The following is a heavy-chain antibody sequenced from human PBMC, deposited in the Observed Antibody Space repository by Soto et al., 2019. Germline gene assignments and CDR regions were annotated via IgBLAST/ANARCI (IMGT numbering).Heavy chain of an antibody. D-gene: IGHD5-12*01. J-gene: IGHJ5*02. CDR1: GDSISSYY. CDR2: IYYSGST. CDR3: ARGVATIGP. Sequence: QVQLQESGPRLVKPSETLSPTCSVSGDSISSYYWSWIRQPPGKGLEWIGYIYYSGSTNYNPSFKSRVTISVDTPKNQFSLKLTSVTAADTAVYYCARGVATIGPWGQGTLVTVSS. V-gene: IGHV4-59*01.